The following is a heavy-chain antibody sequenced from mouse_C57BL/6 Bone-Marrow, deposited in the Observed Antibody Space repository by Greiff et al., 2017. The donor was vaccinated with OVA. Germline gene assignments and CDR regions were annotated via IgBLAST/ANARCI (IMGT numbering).Heavy chain of an antibody. Sequence: QVQLQQPGAELVKPGASVKLSCKASGYTFTSYWMHWVKQRPGQGLEWIGMIHHNSGSTNYNETFKSKATLTVDKSSSTASMQLSSLTSEYSAVYYCSRVVLLQYYFDYWGQGTTLTVSS. CDR2: IHHNSGST. J-gene: IGHJ2*01. CDR3: SRVVLLQYYFDY. D-gene: IGHD1-1*01. CDR1: GYTFTSYW. V-gene: IGHV1-64*01.